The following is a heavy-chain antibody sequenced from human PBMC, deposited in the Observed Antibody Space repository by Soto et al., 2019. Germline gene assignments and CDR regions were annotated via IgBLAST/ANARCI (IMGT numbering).Heavy chain of an antibody. D-gene: IGHD1-7*01. CDR3: AREGGWNYDGLWNWFDP. CDR2: INAGNGNT. J-gene: IGHJ5*02. V-gene: IGHV1-3*01. Sequence: QVQLVQSGAEVKKPGASVKVSCKASGYTFTSYAMHWVRQAPGQRLEWMGWINAGNGNTKYSQKFQGRVTITRDTSASTAYMELSSLRSEDTAVYYCAREGGWNYDGLWNWFDPWGQGTLVTVSS. CDR1: GYTFTSYA.